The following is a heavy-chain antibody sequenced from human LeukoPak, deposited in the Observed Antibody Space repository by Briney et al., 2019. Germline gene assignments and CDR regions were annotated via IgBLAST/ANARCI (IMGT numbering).Heavy chain of an antibody. CDR3: ARGQYSSGWYDY. CDR1: GGSFSGYY. V-gene: IGHV4-34*01. D-gene: IGHD6-19*01. J-gene: IGHJ4*02. Sequence: SETLSRTCAVYGGSFSGYYWSWIRQPPGKGLEWIGEINHSGSTNYNPSLKSRVTISVDTSKNQFSLKLSSVTAADTAVYYCARGQYSSGWYDYWGQGTLVTVSS. CDR2: INHSGST.